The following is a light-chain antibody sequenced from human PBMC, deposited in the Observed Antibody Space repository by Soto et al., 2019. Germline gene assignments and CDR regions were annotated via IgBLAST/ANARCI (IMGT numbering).Light chain of an antibody. V-gene: IGKV3-11*01. CDR3: QQRSNWPRT. CDR2: DVS. Sequence: EIVLTQSPGTLSLSPVEGGTLSCMASQTVISNSLAWYQQKPGQAPRLLIYDVSNRAAGIPARFSGSGSGTDFTLTISSLEPEDFAVYYCQQRSNWPRTFGQGTKVDIK. J-gene: IGKJ1*01. CDR1: QTVISNS.